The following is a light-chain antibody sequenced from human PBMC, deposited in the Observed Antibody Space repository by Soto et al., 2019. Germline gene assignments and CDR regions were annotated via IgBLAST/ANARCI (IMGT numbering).Light chain of an antibody. CDR3: ASWDDSLNGPV. J-gene: IGLJ7*01. CDR1: NSNIGSNT. Sequence: QAVVTQPPSASGTPGQRVTMSCSGSNSNIGSNTVNWYQHLPGTAPKLLFYSTNQRPSGVPDRFSASKSGSSASLAISGLQSEDEADYYCASWDDSLNGPVFGGGTQLTVL. V-gene: IGLV1-44*01. CDR2: STN.